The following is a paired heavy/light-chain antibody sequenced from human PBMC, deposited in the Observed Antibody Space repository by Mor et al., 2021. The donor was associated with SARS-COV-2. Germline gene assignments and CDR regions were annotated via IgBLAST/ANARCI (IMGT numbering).Light chain of an antibody. J-gene: IGKJ4*01. CDR1: QSVGSY. Sequence: EIVLTQSPATLSLSPGERATLSCRASQSVGSYLAWYQQKPGQAPRLLIYGASNRATGIPARFSGSGSGTDFTLTISSLEPEDFAVYFCQQRGKWPSLTFGGGTKVEIE. V-gene: IGKV3-11*01. CDR3: QQRGKWPSLT. CDR2: GAS.
Heavy chain of an antibody. J-gene: IGHJ3*01. CDR1: GYSFTNYW. CDR3: ASSTYGSGSFVAFNV. V-gene: IGHV5-51*03. CDR2: MYPGDSDT. D-gene: IGHD3-10*01. Sequence: EVQLVQSGAEVKKPGESLKISCKASGYSFTNYWIGWVRQMPGKGLEWMGTMYPGDSDTRYSPSFQGQVTISADRSISTAYLQWSSLKASDTAIYYCASSTYGSGSFVAFNVWGQGTMVTVSS.